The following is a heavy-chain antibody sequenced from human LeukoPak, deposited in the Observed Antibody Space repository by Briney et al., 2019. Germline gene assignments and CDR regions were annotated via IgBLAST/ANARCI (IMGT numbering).Heavy chain of an antibody. Sequence: SETLSLTCTVSGGSISSYYWSWIRQPPGKGLEWIGYIYYSGSTNYNPSLKSRVTISVDTSKNQFSLRLSSVTVADTAVYYCAREPYGDYISYTPSYFDYWGQGTLVTVSS. CDR1: GGSISSYY. D-gene: IGHD4-17*01. CDR3: AREPYGDYISYTPSYFDY. CDR2: IYYSGST. J-gene: IGHJ4*02. V-gene: IGHV4-59*01.